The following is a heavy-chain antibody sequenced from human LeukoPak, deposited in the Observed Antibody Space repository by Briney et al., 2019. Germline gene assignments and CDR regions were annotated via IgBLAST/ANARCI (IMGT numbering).Heavy chain of an antibody. Sequence: PGGSLRLSCAASVFTFYDYGMSWVRQAPGKGLEWVSGINWNGGSTGYADSVKGRFTISRDNAKNSLYLQMNSLRAEDTALYYCARDIREIAAAGTSDYWGQGTLVTVSS. CDR2: INWNGGST. CDR1: VFTFYDYG. D-gene: IGHD6-13*01. V-gene: IGHV3-20*04. J-gene: IGHJ4*02. CDR3: ARDIREIAAAGTSDY.